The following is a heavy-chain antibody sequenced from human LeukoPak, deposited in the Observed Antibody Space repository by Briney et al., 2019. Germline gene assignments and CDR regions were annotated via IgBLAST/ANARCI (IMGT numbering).Heavy chain of an antibody. V-gene: IGHV3-53*01. CDR2: IYSGGST. CDR3: ARAQTYYYDSSGYYLDY. Sequence: GGSLRLSCAASGFTFSSYAMSWVRQAPGKGLEWVSVIYSGGSTYYADSVKGRFTISRDNSKNTLYLQMNSLRAEDTAVYYCARAQTYYYDSSGYYLDYWGQGTLVTVSS. J-gene: IGHJ4*02. CDR1: GFTFSSYA. D-gene: IGHD3-22*01.